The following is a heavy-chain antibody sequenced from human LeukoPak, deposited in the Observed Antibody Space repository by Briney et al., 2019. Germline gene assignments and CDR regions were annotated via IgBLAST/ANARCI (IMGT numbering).Heavy chain of an antibody. CDR1: GFTFSSYW. J-gene: IGHJ4*02. Sequence: GGSLRLSCGASGFTFSSYWMHWVRQAPGKGLVWVSRINRDGSDTKYADSVKGRFTISRDNAKNTLYLQMSGLRAEDTAVYYCARDPEVTTMMDYWGQGTLVTVSS. CDR3: ARDPEVTTMMDY. D-gene: IGHD4-17*01. CDR2: INRDGSDT. V-gene: IGHV3-74*01.